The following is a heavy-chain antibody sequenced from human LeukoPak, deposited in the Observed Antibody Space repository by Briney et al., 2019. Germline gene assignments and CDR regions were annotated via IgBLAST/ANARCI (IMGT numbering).Heavy chain of an antibody. V-gene: IGHV1-18*01. CDR1: GYTFTSYG. CDR3: ARGFPPRRQYDSSGYYSYYFDY. J-gene: IGHJ4*02. Sequence: ASVKVSCKTSGYTFTSYGISWLRQAPGQGLEWMGWIRAYNGNTQSAHKLQGRVTMTTDTSTSTAYMELRSLRSDDTAVYYCARGFPPRRQYDSSGYYSYYFDYWGQGTLVTVSS. CDR2: IRAYNGNT. D-gene: IGHD3-22*01.